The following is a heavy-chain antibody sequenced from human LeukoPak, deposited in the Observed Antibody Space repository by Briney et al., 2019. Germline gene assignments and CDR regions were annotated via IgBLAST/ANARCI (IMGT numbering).Heavy chain of an antibody. J-gene: IGHJ4*02. CDR1: GFIFSSYS. Sequence: GGSLRLSCAVSGFIFSSYSMNWVRQAPGKGLEWVSAISGSGGSTYYADSVKGRFTISRDNSKNTLYLQMNSLRAEDTAVYYCAKDRDFYGSGSYYNWGQGTLVTVSS. V-gene: IGHV3-23*01. D-gene: IGHD3-10*01. CDR2: ISGSGGST. CDR3: AKDRDFYGSGSYYN.